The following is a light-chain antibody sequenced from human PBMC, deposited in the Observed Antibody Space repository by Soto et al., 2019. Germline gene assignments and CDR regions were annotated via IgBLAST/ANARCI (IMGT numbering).Light chain of an antibody. CDR2: EVS. CDR3: SSYTSSRIVV. V-gene: IGLV2-14*01. CDR1: SSDVGGYNY. Sequence: QSVLTQPASVSESPGESITISCTGTSSDVGGYNYVSWYQQHPGKAPNLMIYEVSNRPSGVSNRFSGSKSGNTASLTISGLQAEDEAYYYCSSYTSSRIVVFGGGTKLTVL. J-gene: IGLJ2*01.